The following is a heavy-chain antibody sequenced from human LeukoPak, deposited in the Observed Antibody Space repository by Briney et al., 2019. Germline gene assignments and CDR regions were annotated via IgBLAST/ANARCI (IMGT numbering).Heavy chain of an antibody. J-gene: IGHJ4*02. V-gene: IGHV3-74*01. Sequence: GGSLRLSCAASELTFSNDWMHWVRQAPGKGLVWVSRINTDGSTTTYADSVKGRFTISRDNAKNTLYLQMNSLRVEDTAVYYCARSRGGFYHYWGQGTLVTVSS. CDR2: INTDGSTT. CDR1: ELTFSNDW. CDR3: ARSRGGFYHY. D-gene: IGHD2/OR15-2a*01.